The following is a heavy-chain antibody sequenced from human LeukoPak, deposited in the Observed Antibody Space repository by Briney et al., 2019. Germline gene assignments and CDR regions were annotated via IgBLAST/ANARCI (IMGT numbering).Heavy chain of an antibody. J-gene: IGHJ1*01. D-gene: IGHD2-21*01. Sequence: GGSLRLSCAASGFTFSTYAMNWVRQAPGKGLEWVSAIGKSGETTYYADSVKGRFTISRDNSKNTLYLQLNSLRADDTAVFYCAQATAGPYEHWGQGTLVTVSS. V-gene: IGHV3-23*01. CDR3: AQATAGPYEH. CDR2: IGKSGETT. CDR1: GFTFSTYA.